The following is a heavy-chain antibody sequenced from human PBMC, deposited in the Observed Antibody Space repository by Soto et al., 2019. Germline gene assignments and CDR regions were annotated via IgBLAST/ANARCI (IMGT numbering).Heavy chain of an antibody. CDR2: IWYDGSNK. D-gene: IGHD6-13*01. V-gene: IGHV3-33*01. CDR1: GFTFSSYG. Sequence: GGSLRLSCAASGFTFSSYGMHWVRQAPGKGLEWVAVIWYDGSNKYYADSGKGRFTISRDNSKNTLYLQMNSLRAEDTAVYYCARDMAAAGTYYYYYGMDVWGQGTTVTVSS. J-gene: IGHJ6*02. CDR3: ARDMAAAGTYYYYYGMDV.